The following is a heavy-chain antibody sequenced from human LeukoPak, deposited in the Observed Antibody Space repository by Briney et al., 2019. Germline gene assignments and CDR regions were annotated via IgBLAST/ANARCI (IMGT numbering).Heavy chain of an antibody. Sequence: SETLSLTCAVYGGSFSGYYWSWIRQPPGKGLEWIGEINHSGSTNYNPSLKSRVTISVDTSKNQFSLKLSSVTAADTAVYYCARSLGTSSIDYWGQGTLVTVSS. D-gene: IGHD1-14*01. CDR3: ARSLGTSSIDY. J-gene: IGHJ4*02. CDR2: INHSGST. V-gene: IGHV4-34*01. CDR1: GGSFSGYY.